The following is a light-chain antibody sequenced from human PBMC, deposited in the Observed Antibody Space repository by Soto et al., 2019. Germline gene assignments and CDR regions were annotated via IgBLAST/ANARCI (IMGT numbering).Light chain of an antibody. Sequence: QSVLTQPPSVSAAPGQKVTVSCSGSRSNIGNNAVAWYQHLPGTAPKLLIYDNDKRPSGISDRFSASKSGTSATLAITGLQTGDEAEYYCETCDSSLSAGVFGGGTKLTVL. J-gene: IGLJ3*02. CDR3: ETCDSSLSAGV. V-gene: IGLV1-51*01. CDR2: DND. CDR1: RSNIGNNA.